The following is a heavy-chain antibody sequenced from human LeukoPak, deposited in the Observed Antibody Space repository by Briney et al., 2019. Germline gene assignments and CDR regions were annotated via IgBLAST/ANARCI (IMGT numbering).Heavy chain of an antibody. Sequence: AGGSLRLSCAASGFTFSSYSMNWVRQAPGKGLEWVSSISSSSYIYYADSVKGRFTISRDNAKNSLYLQMNSLRAEDTAVYYCARETSRDRAFDIWGQGTMVTVSS. CDR2: ISSSSYI. V-gene: IGHV3-21*01. CDR3: ARETSRDRAFDI. D-gene: IGHD5-24*01. CDR1: GFTFSSYS. J-gene: IGHJ3*02.